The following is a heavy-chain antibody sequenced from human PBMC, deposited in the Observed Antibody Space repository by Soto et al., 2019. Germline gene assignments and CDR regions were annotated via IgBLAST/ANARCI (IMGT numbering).Heavy chain of an antibody. CDR3: AKATATGGGAFDI. D-gene: IGHD2-8*02. CDR1: GFFCSSYD. V-gene: IGHV3-23*01. CDR2: ILVDGRT. J-gene: IGHJ3*02. Sequence: EVQMFETGGGLAQPGGSLRLSCAASGFFCSSYDMSWVRQAPGKGLEWVSTILVDGRTFYVDSVKGRFTISRDSSQNTGYLQMNSLTVGDPALYYCAKATATGGGAFDICGQGTMVTVSS.